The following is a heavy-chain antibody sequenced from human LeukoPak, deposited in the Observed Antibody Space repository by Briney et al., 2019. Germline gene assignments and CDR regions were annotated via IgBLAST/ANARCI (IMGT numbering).Heavy chain of an antibody. CDR2: IYHSGST. CDR3: ARDQRVTALPSSFDI. D-gene: IGHD2-21*02. CDR1: GGSISSSNW. Sequence: TSETLSLTCAVSGGSISSSNWWSWVRQPPGKGLEWIGEIYHSGSTNYSPSLKSRVTISVDTSKNQFSLKLSSVTAADTAVYYCARDQRVTALPSSFDIWGQGTMVTVSS. J-gene: IGHJ3*02. V-gene: IGHV4-4*02.